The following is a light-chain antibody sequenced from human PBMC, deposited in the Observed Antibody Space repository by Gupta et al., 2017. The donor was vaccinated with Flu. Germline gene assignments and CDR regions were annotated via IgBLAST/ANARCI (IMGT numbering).Light chain of an antibody. V-gene: IGLV4-69*02. CDR1: SRHSTYA. CDR3: QTWGRGIYV. Sequence: QLVLTQSPSASASLGASVKVTCTLSSRHSTYAIAWHQHRPEKGPRYLMKVNSDGTHTKGDGIPARFSGSSSGAERYLTISSLQSEDEADYFCQTWGRGIYVFGTGTKVTVL. CDR2: VNSDGTH. J-gene: IGLJ1*01.